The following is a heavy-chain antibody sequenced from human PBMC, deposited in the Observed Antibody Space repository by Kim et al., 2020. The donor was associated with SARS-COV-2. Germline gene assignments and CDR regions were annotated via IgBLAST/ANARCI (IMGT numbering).Heavy chain of an antibody. J-gene: IGHJ5*02. CDR1: GFTFSGYW. CDR2: IKSDGSLT. CDR3: ARDKVDGWFDP. V-gene: IGHV3-74*01. Sequence: GGSLRLSCAASGFTFSGYWMHWVRQAPGKGLVWVSLIKSDGSLTDYADSVKGRFTISRDNAKNTLYLQMNSLRAEDTAMYYCARDKVDGWFDPWGQGTLVTVSS.